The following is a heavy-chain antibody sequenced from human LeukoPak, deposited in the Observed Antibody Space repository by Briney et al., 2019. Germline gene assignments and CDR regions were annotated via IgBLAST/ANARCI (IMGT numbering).Heavy chain of an antibody. CDR3: ARGVRYHSSGYPYYFDY. CDR2: MNPNSGNT. Sequence: ASVKVSCKASGYTFTSYDINWVRQAPGQGVEWMGWMNPNSGNTGYAQKFQGRVTMTRNTSISTAYMELSSLRSEDTAVYYCARGVRYHSSGYPYYFDYWGQGTLVTVSS. D-gene: IGHD3-22*01. CDR1: GYTFTSYD. V-gene: IGHV1-8*01. J-gene: IGHJ4*02.